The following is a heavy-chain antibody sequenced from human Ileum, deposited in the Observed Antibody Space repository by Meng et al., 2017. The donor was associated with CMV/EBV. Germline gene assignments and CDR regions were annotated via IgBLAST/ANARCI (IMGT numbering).Heavy chain of an antibody. V-gene: IGHV1-3*01. CDR2: INGANGNT. CDR3: ARIESGAHLDS. Sequence: CKASGYTFTSYAMHWVSQATGQGLEWMGWINGANGNTKYSQKFQDRVTFTRDTSANTAYMEMRSLRSEDTAVYYCARIESGAHLDSWGQGTLVTVSS. J-gene: IGHJ4*02. D-gene: IGHD4-17*01. CDR1: GYTFTSYA.